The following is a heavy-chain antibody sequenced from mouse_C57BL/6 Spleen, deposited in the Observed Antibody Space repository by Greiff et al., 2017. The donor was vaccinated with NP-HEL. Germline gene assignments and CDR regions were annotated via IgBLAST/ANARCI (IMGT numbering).Heavy chain of an antibody. J-gene: IGHJ3*01. V-gene: IGHV1-39*01. CDR3: ASCLTTVVPAGAY. Sequence: EVQLQQSGPELVKPGASVKISCKASGYSFTDYNMNWVRQSNGKSLEWIGVINPNYGTTSYNQKFKGKATLTVDQSSSTAYMQLNSLTSEDSAVYYCASCLTTVVPAGAYWGQGTLVTVSA. CDR2: INPNYGTT. CDR1: GYSFTDYN. D-gene: IGHD1-1*01.